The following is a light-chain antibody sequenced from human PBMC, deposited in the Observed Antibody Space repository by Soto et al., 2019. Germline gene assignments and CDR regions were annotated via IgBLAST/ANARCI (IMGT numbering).Light chain of an antibody. CDR1: QGISSF. CDR2: SAS. J-gene: IGKJ4*01. Sequence: DIQITHSPCSRSASVVDGVTITFLASQGISSFLAWYQQLPGKVPKLLIYSASTLQSGVPSRFSGSGSGTDFTLTISSLQPEDVAIYYCQKYNSGPLTFGGGTKVDIK. CDR3: QKYNSGPLT. V-gene: IGKV1-27*01.